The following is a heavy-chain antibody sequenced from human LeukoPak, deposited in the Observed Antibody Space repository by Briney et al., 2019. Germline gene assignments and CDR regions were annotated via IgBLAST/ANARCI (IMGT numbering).Heavy chain of an antibody. Sequence: SETLSLTCTVSGGSISSRSYHWGWIRQPPGKGLKWIGSIFYSGTTYYNPSLKSRVTISVDTSKNQFSLKLSSVTAADTAVYYCARDREGYSGYDYDFDFWGQGTLVTVSS. V-gene: IGHV4-39*07. CDR2: IFYSGTT. D-gene: IGHD5-12*01. CDR3: ARDREGYSGYDYDFDF. CDR1: GGSISSRSYH. J-gene: IGHJ4*02.